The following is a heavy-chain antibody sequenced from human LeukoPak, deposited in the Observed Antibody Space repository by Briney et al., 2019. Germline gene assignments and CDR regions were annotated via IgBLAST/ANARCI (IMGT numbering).Heavy chain of an antibody. V-gene: IGHV4-59*08. J-gene: IGHJ5*02. CDR3: ARAALVGVTTISFDP. CDR2: IYYSGST. CDR1: GGSISSYY. Sequence: SETLSLTCTVSGGSISSYYWSWIRQPPGKGLEWIGYIYYSGSTNYNPSLKSRVTISVDTSKNHFSLKLSSVTAADTAVYYCARAALVGVTTISFDPWGQGTLVTVSS. D-gene: IGHD1-26*01.